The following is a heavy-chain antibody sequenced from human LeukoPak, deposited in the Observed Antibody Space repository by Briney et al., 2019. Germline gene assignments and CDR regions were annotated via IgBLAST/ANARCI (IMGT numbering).Heavy chain of an antibody. CDR3: ATGRQWLLQRPGWYFDL. CDR1: GDTLTELP. V-gene: IGHV1-24*01. J-gene: IGHJ2*01. CDR2: FDPEDGET. Sequence: ASVKVSCKVSGDTLTELPMHWVRQAPGKGLEWMGGFDPEDGETIYAQKFQGRVTMTEDTSTDTAYMELSSLRSEDTAVYYCATGRQWLLQRPGWYFDLWGRGTLVTVSS. D-gene: IGHD6-19*01.